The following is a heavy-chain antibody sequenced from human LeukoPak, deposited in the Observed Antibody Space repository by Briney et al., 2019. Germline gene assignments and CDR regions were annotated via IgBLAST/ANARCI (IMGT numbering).Heavy chain of an antibody. V-gene: IGHV3-11*01. CDR1: GDSFSSVTDY. J-gene: IGHJ1*01. Sequence: LSLTCTISGDSFSSVTDYWAWIRQAPGKGLEWVSYISSSGSTIYYADSVKGRFTISRDNAKNSLYLQMNSLRAEDTAVYYCARENLAGSAIQHWGQGTLVTVSS. D-gene: IGHD6-19*01. CDR3: ARENLAGSAIQH. CDR2: ISSSGSTI.